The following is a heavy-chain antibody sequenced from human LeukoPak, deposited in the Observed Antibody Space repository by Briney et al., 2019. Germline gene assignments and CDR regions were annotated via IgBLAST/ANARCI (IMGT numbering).Heavy chain of an antibody. Sequence: GGSLRLSCAASGFTFSSYAMHWVRQAPGKGLEWVAVISYDGSNKYYADSVKGRFTISRDNSKNTLYLQMNSLRAEDTAVYYCARDSYGSGHYWGQGTLVTVSS. CDR1: GFTFSSYA. V-gene: IGHV3-30*04. D-gene: IGHD3-10*01. J-gene: IGHJ4*02. CDR2: ISYDGSNK. CDR3: ARDSYGSGHY.